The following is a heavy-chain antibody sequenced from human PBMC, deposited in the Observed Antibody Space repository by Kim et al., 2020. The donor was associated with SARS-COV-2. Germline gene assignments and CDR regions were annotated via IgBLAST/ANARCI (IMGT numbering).Heavy chain of an antibody. V-gene: IGHV3-9*01. D-gene: IGHD4-17*01. J-gene: IGHJ6*02. CDR1: GFTFDDYA. CDR3: AREDDYGDYGAMDV. CDR2: ISWNSGSI. Sequence: GGSLRLSCAASGFTFDDYAMHWVRQAPGKGLEWVSGISWNSGSIGYADSVKGRFTISRDNAKNSLYLQMNSLRAEDTALYYCAREDDYGDYGAMDVWGQGTTVTVSS.